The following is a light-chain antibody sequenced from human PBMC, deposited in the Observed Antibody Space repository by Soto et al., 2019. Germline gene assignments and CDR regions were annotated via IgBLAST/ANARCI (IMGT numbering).Light chain of an antibody. Sequence: EIVMTQSPATLSVSPGERATLSCRASQSVSSYLAWYQQKPGLPPRLLIYDASTRATGIPDGFSGSGSGTDFTLTISCLQCSDFAVCYCQQYSTWHPLYTFGRGTKLEIK. V-gene: IGKV3-15*01. CDR3: QQYSTWHPLYT. CDR2: DAS. CDR1: QSVSSY. J-gene: IGKJ2*01.